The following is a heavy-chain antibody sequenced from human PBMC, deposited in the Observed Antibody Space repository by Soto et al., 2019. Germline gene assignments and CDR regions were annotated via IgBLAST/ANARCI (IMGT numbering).Heavy chain of an antibody. Sequence: QVQLVQSGAEVKKPGASVKVSCKASGYTFTSYGISWVRQAPGQGLEWMGWISAYNGNTNYAQKLQGRVTMTTDTSTSTAYMELRSLRSDDTAVYYCARDLDCSSTICYRYNWFDPWGQGTLVTVSS. J-gene: IGHJ5*02. CDR2: ISAYNGNT. V-gene: IGHV1-18*01. CDR1: GYTFTSYG. D-gene: IGHD2-2*01. CDR3: ARDLDCSSTICYRYNWFDP.